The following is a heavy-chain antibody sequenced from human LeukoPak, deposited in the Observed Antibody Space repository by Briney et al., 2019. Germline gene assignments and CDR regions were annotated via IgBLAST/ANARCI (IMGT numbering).Heavy chain of an antibody. V-gene: IGHV1-2*02. CDR3: ARDSHYYDSSGYYYVLPPDY. J-gene: IGHJ4*02. CDR1: GYTFTGYY. CDR2: INPNSGGT. Sequence: GASVKVSCKASGYTFTGYYMHWVRQAPGQGLEWMGWINPNSGGTNYAQKFQGRVTMTRDTSISTAYMELSRLRSDDTAVYYCARDSHYYDSSGYYYVLPPDYWGQGTLVTVSS. D-gene: IGHD3-22*01.